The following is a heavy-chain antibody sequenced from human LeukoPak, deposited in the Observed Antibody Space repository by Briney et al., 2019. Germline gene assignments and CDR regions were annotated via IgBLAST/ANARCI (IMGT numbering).Heavy chain of an antibody. CDR2: IYPGDSDT. Sequence: GESLKISCKGSGYSFTSYWIGWVRQMPGKGLEWMGIIYPGDSDTRYSPSFQGQVTISADKSISTAYLQWSSLKASDTAMYYCARPLRDGYSKGSFDYWGQGTLVTVSS. D-gene: IGHD5-24*01. CDR3: ARPLRDGYSKGSFDY. V-gene: IGHV5-51*01. CDR1: GYSFTSYW. J-gene: IGHJ4*02.